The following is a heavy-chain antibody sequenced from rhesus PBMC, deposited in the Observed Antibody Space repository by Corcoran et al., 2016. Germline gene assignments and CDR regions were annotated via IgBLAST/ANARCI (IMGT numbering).Heavy chain of an antibody. CDR1: GGSISASYR. CDR2: IYGSSTST. Sequence: QVQLQESGPGVVKPSETLSLTCAVSGGSISASYRWRGIRQPPGKGLECIGYIYGSSTSTNSNPSLKSRVTISKDTSKNQFSLKLGSVTAADTAVYYCARSPYSSWSGGGFDYWGQGVLVTVSS. D-gene: IGHD6-13*01. V-gene: IGHV4S10*01. CDR3: ARSPYSSWSGGGFDY. J-gene: IGHJ4*01.